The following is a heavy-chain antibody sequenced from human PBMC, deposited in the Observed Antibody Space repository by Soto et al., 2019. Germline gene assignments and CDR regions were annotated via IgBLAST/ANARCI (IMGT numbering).Heavy chain of an antibody. Sequence: GGSLRLSCSASGFTFSSYAMHWARQAPGKGLEYVSAISSNGGSTYYADSVKGRFTISRDNSKNTLYLQMSSLRAEDTAVYYCVKDGLRGGYSSGWPYYYGMDVWGQGTTVTVSS. CDR1: GFTFSSYA. D-gene: IGHD6-19*01. J-gene: IGHJ6*02. V-gene: IGHV3-64D*06. CDR2: ISSNGGST. CDR3: VKDGLRGGYSSGWPYYYGMDV.